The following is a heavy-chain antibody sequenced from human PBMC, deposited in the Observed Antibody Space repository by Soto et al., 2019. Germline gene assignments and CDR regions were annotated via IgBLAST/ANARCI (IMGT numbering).Heavy chain of an antibody. CDR1: GGSISSYY. D-gene: IGHD6-19*01. CDR3: ARSLPVAGGSWFDP. V-gene: IGHV4-59*01. CDR2: IYYSGST. J-gene: IGHJ5*02. Sequence: PSETLSLTCAGYGGSISSYYWSWIRQAPGKGLEWIGYIYYSGSTNYNPSLKSRVTISVDTSKNQFSLKLSSVTAADTAVYYCARSLPVAGGSWFDPWGQGTLVTVSS.